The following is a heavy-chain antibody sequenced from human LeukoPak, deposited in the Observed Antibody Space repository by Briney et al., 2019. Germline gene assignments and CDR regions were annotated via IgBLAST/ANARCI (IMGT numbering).Heavy chain of an antibody. CDR3: AREDYDFWSGYDPPGHGSYYYYGMDV. CDR2: IYHSGST. CDR1: GGSISSYY. V-gene: IGHV4-59*04. D-gene: IGHD3-3*01. Sequence: SETLSLTCTVSGGSISSYYWSWIRQPPGKGLEWIGYIYHSGSTYYNPSLKSRVTISVDTSKNQFSLKLSSVTAADTAVYYCAREDYDFWSGYDPPGHGSYYYYGMDVWGQGTTVTVSS. J-gene: IGHJ6*02.